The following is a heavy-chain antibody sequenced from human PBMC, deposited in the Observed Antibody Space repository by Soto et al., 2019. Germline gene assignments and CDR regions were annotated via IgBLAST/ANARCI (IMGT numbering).Heavy chain of an antibody. V-gene: IGHV4-61*01. CDR2: IYYSGST. J-gene: IGHJ6*02. CDR1: GGSISGSYYY. D-gene: IGHD1-26*01. Sequence: PSETLSLTCAVSGGSISGSYYYWSWIRQPPGKGLEWIGYIYYSGSTNYNPSLKSRVTISVDTSKNQFSLKLSSVTAADTAVYYCAREVGAIPYYGMDVWGQGTTVTVSS. CDR3: AREVGAIPYYGMDV.